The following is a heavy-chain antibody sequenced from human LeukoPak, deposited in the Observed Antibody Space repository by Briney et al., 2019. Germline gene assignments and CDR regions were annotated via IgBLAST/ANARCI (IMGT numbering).Heavy chain of an antibody. CDR2: INPSGDST. V-gene: IGHV1-46*01. CDR1: VYTFTSHY. CDR3: ARVDYGSGRSTGKNWFDP. D-gene: IGHD3-10*01. Sequence: GASVKVSCKASVYTFTSHYMHWARHAPGQGLEWMGIINPSGDSTNYAQKFQGRVTMTRDMSTSTVYMELSSLRSEDTAVYYCARVDYGSGRSTGKNWFDPWGQGTLVTVSS. J-gene: IGHJ5*02.